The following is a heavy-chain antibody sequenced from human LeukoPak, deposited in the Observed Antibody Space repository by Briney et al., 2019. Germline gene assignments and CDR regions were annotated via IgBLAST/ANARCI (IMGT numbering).Heavy chain of an antibody. J-gene: IGHJ3*02. Sequence: ASVKVSCKACGYTLSSHGISWVRQAPGQGLEWMGWISAYNGNTNYPQKFQGRVTMTTDTSTSTVYMELRSLRSDESAVYYGARATCTWGHDGFDIWGQGTMVTVSS. V-gene: IGHV1-18*01. CDR2: ISAYNGNT. CDR3: ARATCTWGHDGFDI. CDR1: GYTLSSHG. D-gene: IGHD2-8*01.